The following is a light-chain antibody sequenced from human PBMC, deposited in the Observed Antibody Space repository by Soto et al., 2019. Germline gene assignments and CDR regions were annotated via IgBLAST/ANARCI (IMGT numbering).Light chain of an antibody. CDR3: QHFGDSVWT. CDR2: AVS. J-gene: IGKJ1*01. V-gene: IGKV3-20*01. Sequence: DIVLTQSPGTLSLSPGQRATLSVSASQSVSSSSVAWYRQRPGQAPRLLIYAVSSRAIDTPDRFSGSGSGTDFTLTISRLEPEDFAVYYCQHFGDSVWTFGQGTKVDIK. CDR1: QSVSSSS.